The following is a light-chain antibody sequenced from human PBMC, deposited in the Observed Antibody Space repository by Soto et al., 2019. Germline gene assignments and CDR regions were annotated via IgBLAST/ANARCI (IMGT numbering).Light chain of an antibody. Sequence: DIQMTQSPSSLSASVGDRVTITCRASQGISNHLAWYQQQPGKDPKLLIYVASTLQSRVPSRFSGSGSGTDFTLTISSLQPEDVATSYCQKYNSAPRTFGQGTKVEIK. V-gene: IGKV1-27*01. CDR3: QKYNSAPRT. CDR1: QGISNH. CDR2: VAS. J-gene: IGKJ1*01.